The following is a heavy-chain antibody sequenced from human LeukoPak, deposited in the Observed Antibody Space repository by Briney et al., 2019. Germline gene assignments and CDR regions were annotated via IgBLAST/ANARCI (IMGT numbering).Heavy chain of an antibody. CDR2: IRYDGSNK. D-gene: IGHD3-16*01. Sequence: GGSLRLSCAASGFTFSSYGMHWVPQAPGKGLEWVAFIRYDGSNKYYADSVKGRFTISRDNSKNTLYLQMNSLRAEDTAVYYCAKVTLRGGDTQPFDYWGQGTLVTVSS. CDR3: AKVTLRGGDTQPFDY. J-gene: IGHJ4*02. CDR1: GFTFSSYG. V-gene: IGHV3-30*02.